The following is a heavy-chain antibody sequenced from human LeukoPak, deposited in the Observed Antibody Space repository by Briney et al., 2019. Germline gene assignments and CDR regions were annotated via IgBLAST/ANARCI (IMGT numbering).Heavy chain of an antibody. V-gene: IGHV3-30*02. CDR3: ARGASVVAGSDNALDI. Sequence: GGSLRLSCGACGFIFSTYDMHWVRQAPGKGLEWVAFIRSDGNYNYYADSVKGRFTISRDNAKKSVHLQMNSLRAEDTAVYYCARGASVVAGSDNALDIWGQGTMVTVSS. D-gene: IGHD6-19*01. J-gene: IGHJ3*02. CDR1: GFIFSTYD. CDR2: IRSDGNYN.